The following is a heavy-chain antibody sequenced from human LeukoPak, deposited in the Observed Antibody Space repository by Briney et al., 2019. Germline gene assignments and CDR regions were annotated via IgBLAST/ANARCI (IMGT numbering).Heavy chain of an antibody. CDR3: ARLPHRMVRGVTNIGWNAFDI. Sequence: SETLSLTCTVSGGSISSGGYYWSWIRQHPGKGLEWIGYIYYSGSTYYNPSLKSRVTISVDTSKNQFSLKLSSVTAADTAVYYCARLPHRMVRGVTNIGWNAFDIWGQGTMVTVSS. V-gene: IGHV4-31*03. CDR1: GGSISSGGYY. J-gene: IGHJ3*02. D-gene: IGHD3-10*01. CDR2: IYYSGST.